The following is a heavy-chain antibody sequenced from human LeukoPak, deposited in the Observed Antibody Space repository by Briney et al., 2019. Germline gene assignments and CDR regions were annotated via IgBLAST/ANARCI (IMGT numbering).Heavy chain of an antibody. CDR3: AKFDNYYGSGSYYKTIDAFDI. V-gene: IGHV3-30*02. Sequence: PGGSLRLSCAASGGTFSSYGRRWVRQPPGKGLEWVAFIRYDGSNKYYADSVKGRFTISRDNYKNTLYLQMNSLRAEDTAVYYRAKFDNYYGSGSYYKTIDAFDIWGQGTMDTVSS. CDR1: GGTFSSYG. J-gene: IGHJ3*02. D-gene: IGHD3-10*01. CDR2: IRYDGSNK.